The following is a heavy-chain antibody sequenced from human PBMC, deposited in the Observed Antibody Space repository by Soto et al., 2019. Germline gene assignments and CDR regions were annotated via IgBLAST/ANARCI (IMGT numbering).Heavy chain of an antibody. CDR2: INHSGST. CDR1: GGSFSGYY. CDR3: ARGYRARIFSGIDAFDI. J-gene: IGHJ3*02. D-gene: IGHD3-9*01. Sequence: SETLSLTCAVYGGSFSGYYWSWIRQPPGKGLEWIGEINHSGSTNYNPSLKSRVTISVDTSKNQFSLELSSVTAADTAVYYCARGYRARIFSGIDAFDIWGQGTMVTVSS. V-gene: IGHV4-34*01.